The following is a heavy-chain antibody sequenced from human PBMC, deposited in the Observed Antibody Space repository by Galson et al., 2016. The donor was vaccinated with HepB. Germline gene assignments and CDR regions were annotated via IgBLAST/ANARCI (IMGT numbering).Heavy chain of an antibody. CDR1: GDSVPSNTAA. J-gene: IGHJ4*02. D-gene: IGHD5/OR15-5a*01. V-gene: IGHV6-1*01. CDR3: ARDPKFQIYCPSTSDCYAQAFFFDI. Sequence: CAISGDSVPSNTAAWNWIRQSPSRGLEWLGRPHYRSKWNTDYAISMKTRMTINVDASRNQFSLQLDSVTPEDAAVYYCARDPKFQIYCPSTSDCYAQAFFFDIWGQGTLVSVSS. CDR2: PHYRSKWNT.